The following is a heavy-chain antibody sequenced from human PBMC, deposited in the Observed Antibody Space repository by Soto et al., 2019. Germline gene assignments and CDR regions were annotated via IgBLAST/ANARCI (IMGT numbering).Heavy chain of an antibody. CDR2: IIPIFGTA. CDR3: ARDRGYYYDSSGYQLDRYYYYGMDV. CDR1: GGTFSSYA. Sequence: GASVKVSCKASGGTFSSYAISWVRQAPGQGPEWMGGIIPIFGTANYAQKFQGRVTITADESTSTAYMELSSLRSEDTAVYYCARDRGYYYDSSGYQLDRYYYYGMDVWGQGTTVTVSS. D-gene: IGHD3-22*01. V-gene: IGHV1-69*13. J-gene: IGHJ6*02.